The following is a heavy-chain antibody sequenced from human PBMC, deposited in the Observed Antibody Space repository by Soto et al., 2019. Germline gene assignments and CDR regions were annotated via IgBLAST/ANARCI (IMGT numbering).Heavy chain of an antibody. CDR3: AKDPPSSSSWYLGWFDP. Sequence: GGSLRLSCAASGFTFSSYAMSWVRQAPGKGLEWVSAISGSGGSTYYADSVKARFTISRDNSKNTLYLQMNSLRAEDTAVYYCAKDPPSSSSWYLGWFDPWGQGTLVTVSS. CDR1: GFTFSSYA. J-gene: IGHJ5*02. CDR2: ISGSGGST. V-gene: IGHV3-23*01. D-gene: IGHD6-13*01.